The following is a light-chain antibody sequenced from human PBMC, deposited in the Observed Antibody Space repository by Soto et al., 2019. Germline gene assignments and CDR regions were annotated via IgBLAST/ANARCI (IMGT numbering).Light chain of an antibody. CDR3: HQYGSSAWT. Sequence: VLTQSPATLSLSPGERATLSCRASQSVGNNYLAWYQQKPGKAPRLLIYGASSRATGIPDRFSGSGSGTDFTLTISSLEPEDFAVYYCHQYGSSAWTFGQGTKVDIK. CDR1: QSVGNNY. CDR2: GAS. J-gene: IGKJ1*01. V-gene: IGKV3-20*01.